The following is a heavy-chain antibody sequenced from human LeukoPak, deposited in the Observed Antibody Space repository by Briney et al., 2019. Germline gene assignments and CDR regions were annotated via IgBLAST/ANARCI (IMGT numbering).Heavy chain of an antibody. CDR1: GFTFDDYA. CDR2: ISWNSGRI. Sequence: PGGSLRLSCAASGFTFDDYAMQWVRQAPGKGLEWVSGISWNSGRIAYADSVKGRFTISRDNSKNPLYLQMNSLRAEDTALYYCAKDKGSVTTGAFDIWGQGTMVTVSS. V-gene: IGHV3-9*01. CDR3: AKDKGSVTTGAFDI. J-gene: IGHJ3*02. D-gene: IGHD4-11*01.